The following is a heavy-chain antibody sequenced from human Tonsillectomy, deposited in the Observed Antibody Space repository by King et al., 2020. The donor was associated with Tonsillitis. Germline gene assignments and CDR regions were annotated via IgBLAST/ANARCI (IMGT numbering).Heavy chain of an antibody. CDR3: ARDGYTNYFDY. Sequence: VQLVESGGGLVKPGGSLRLSCAASGFTFSNYSMHWVRQAPGKGLEWLSSISSRSSFIDYADSLKGRFTISRDNAKNSLYLQMNSLRVEDTAVYYCARDGYTNYFDYWGQGTLVTVSS. CDR2: ISSRSSFI. J-gene: IGHJ4*02. V-gene: IGHV3-21*01. D-gene: IGHD5-24*01. CDR1: GFTFSNYS.